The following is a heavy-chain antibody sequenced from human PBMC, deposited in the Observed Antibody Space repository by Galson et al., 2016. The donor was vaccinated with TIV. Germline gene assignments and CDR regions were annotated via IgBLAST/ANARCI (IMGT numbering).Heavy chain of an antibody. Sequence: SVKVSCKASGFTFIGYYIHWVRQAPGQGLEWMGWIDPDSGTTNYAQKFQGWVTMTRDTSVATASMELSRLTSEDTAVYYYALATPRIFNWGQGTLVTVSS. CDR1: GFTFIGYY. J-gene: IGHJ4*02. CDR2: IDPDSGTT. V-gene: IGHV1-2*04. CDR3: ALATPRIFN. D-gene: IGHD3-9*01.